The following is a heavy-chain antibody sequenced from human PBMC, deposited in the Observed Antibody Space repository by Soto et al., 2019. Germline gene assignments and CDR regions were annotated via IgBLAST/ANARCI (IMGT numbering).Heavy chain of an antibody. J-gene: IGHJ3*02. CDR2: ISSSSSTI. CDR1: GFTFSSYS. D-gene: IGHD4-17*01. V-gene: IGHV3-48*02. CDR3: ARDLSATVVTPPEDAFDI. Sequence: EVQLVESGGGLVQPGGSLRLSCAASGFTFSSYSMNWVRQAPGKGLEWVSYISSSSSTIYYADSVKGRFTISRDNAKNSLYLQMSSLRDEDTAVYYCARDLSATVVTPPEDAFDIWGQGTMVTVSS.